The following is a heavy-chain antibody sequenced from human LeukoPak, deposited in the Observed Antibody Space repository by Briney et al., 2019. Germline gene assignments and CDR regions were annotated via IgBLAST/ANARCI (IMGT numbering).Heavy chain of an antibody. Sequence: PSETLSLTCTVSGGSISSYYWSWIRQPPGKGLKWIGYIYYSGSTNYNPSLKSRVTISVDTSKNQFSLKLSSVTAADTAVYYCATPLGTPHGPWGQGTLVTVSS. V-gene: IGHV4-59*12. CDR1: GGSISSYY. CDR3: ATPLGTPHGP. D-gene: IGHD3-16*01. J-gene: IGHJ5*02. CDR2: IYYSGST.